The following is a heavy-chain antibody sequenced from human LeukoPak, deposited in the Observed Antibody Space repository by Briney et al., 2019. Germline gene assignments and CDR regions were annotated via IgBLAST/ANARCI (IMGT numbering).Heavy chain of an antibody. V-gene: IGHV4-34*01. CDR2: INHSGST. Sequence: PSETLSLTCAVYGGSFSGYYWSWIRQPPGKGLEWIGEINHSGSTNYKPPLKSRVTISVDKSKNQFSLKLSSVTAADTAVYYCARARFCDIWGQGTMVTVSS. D-gene: IGHD3-3*01. CDR1: GGSFSGYY. J-gene: IGHJ3*02. CDR3: ARARFCDI.